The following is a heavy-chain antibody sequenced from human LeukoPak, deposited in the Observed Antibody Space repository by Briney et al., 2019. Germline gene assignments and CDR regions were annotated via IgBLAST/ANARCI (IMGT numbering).Heavy chain of an antibody. CDR1: GGTFSSYG. J-gene: IGHJ4*02. D-gene: IGHD1-1*01. CDR2: IWYDGSNK. CDR3: ARDRGTFDY. V-gene: IGHV3-33*01. Sequence: SCKASGGTFSSYGMHWVRQAPGKGLEWVAVIWYDGSNKYYADSVKGRFTISRDNSKNTLYLQMNSLRAEDTAVYYCARDRGTFDYWGQGTLVTVSS.